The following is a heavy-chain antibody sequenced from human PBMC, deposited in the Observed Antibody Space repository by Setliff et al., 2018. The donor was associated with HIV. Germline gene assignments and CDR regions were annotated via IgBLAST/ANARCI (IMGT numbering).Heavy chain of an antibody. CDR3: AGGWSENTVMVQVEYFRH. D-gene: IGHD5-18*01. J-gene: IGHJ1*01. CDR1: GGTFNSYT. V-gene: IGHV1-69*10. Sequence: SVKVSCKASGGTFNSYTVSWVRQAPGQGLEWMGGIIPMFNIANYAQKFQGRATITADISKTPASMELRSLRSEDTAVYYCAGGWSENTVMVQVEYFRHWGQGTLVTVSS. CDR2: IIPMFNIA.